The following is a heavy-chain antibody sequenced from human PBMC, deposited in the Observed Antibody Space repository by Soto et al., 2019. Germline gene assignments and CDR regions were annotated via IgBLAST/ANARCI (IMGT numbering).Heavy chain of an antibody. Sequence: GESLKISCKGSGYSFTTYWIGWVRQMPGKGLQWMGIIYPGDSDTRYSPSFQGQVTISADKSISTAYLQWSSLKASDTAMYYCARSRITMVRGVPGYYYGMDVWGQGTTVTVSS. J-gene: IGHJ6*02. D-gene: IGHD3-10*01. CDR3: ARSRITMVRGVPGYYYGMDV. V-gene: IGHV5-51*01. CDR2: IYPGDSDT. CDR1: GYSFTTYW.